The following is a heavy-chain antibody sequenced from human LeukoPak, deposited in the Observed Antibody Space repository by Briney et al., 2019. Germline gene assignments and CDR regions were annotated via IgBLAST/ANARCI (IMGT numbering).Heavy chain of an antibody. Sequence: GGSLRLSCAASGFTFDDYAMHWVRQAPGKGLEWVSGIRWNSGSIGYADSVKGRFTISRDNAKNSLYLQMNSLRAEDMALYYCAKGSSGWTPFDYWGQGTLVTVSS. D-gene: IGHD6-19*01. CDR1: GFTFDDYA. V-gene: IGHV3-9*03. CDR2: IRWNSGSI. J-gene: IGHJ4*02. CDR3: AKGSSGWTPFDY.